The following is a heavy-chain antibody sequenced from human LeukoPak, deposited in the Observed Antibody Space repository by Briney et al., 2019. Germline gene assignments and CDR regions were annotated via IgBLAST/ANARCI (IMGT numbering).Heavy chain of an antibody. V-gene: IGHV3-7*01. CDR2: IKQDGSEK. CDR3: ARETDGARPLPLFDS. Sequence: GGSLRLSCAASGFTFTSYWMSWVRQAPGKGVEWVANIKQDGSEKYYVDSVKGRFTISRDNAKNSLYLQMNSLRAEDTAVYYCARETDGARPLPLFDSWGQGTLVPVSS. J-gene: IGHJ4*02. D-gene: IGHD4-17*01. CDR1: GFTFTSYW.